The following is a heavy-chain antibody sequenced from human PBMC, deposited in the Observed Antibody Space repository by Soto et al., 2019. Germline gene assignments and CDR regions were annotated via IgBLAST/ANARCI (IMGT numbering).Heavy chain of an antibody. CDR2: IGRTGTDT. D-gene: IGHD1-20*01. V-gene: IGHV3-23*01. CDR3: AKDAVLYNGKWDWFDS. Sequence: DVQLLESGGGLVQPGGSLTLSCAASRFTFSDFAMSWVRQAPGKGLEWVSSIGRTGTDTHYADSVKGRFSISRDNSRNTLYLQIDSLRDEDTAVYYCAKDAVLYNGKWDWFDSWGQGTLVIVSS. CDR1: RFTFSDFA. J-gene: IGHJ5*01.